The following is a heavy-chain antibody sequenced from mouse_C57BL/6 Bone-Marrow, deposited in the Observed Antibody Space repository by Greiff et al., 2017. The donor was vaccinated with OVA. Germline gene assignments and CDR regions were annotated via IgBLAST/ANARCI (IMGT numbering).Heavy chain of an antibody. J-gene: IGHJ4*01. D-gene: IGHD1-1*01. Sequence: QVQLKQPGAELVRPGTSVKLSCKASGYTFTSYWMHWVKQRPGQGLEWIGVIDPSDSYTNYNQKFKGKATLTVDTSSSTAYMQLSSLTSEDSAVYYCAKASLYYGSSYYAMDYWGQGTSVTVSS. CDR1: GYTFTSYW. CDR2: IDPSDSYT. CDR3: AKASLYYGSSYYAMDY. V-gene: IGHV1-59*01.